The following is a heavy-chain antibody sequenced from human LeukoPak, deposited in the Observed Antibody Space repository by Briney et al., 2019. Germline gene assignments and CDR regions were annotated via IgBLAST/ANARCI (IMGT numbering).Heavy chain of an antibody. CDR3: TTDRYDFWSGYYFDY. D-gene: IGHD3-3*01. J-gene: IGHJ4*02. V-gene: IGHV3-15*01. Sequence: GGSLRLSCAASGFTFSNAWMSWVRQAPGKGLEWVGRIKSKTDGGTTDYAAPVKGRFTISRDDSKNTLYLQMNSLKPEDTAVYYCTTDRYDFWSGYYFDYWGQGTLVTVSS. CDR1: GFTFSNAW. CDR2: IKSKTDGGTT.